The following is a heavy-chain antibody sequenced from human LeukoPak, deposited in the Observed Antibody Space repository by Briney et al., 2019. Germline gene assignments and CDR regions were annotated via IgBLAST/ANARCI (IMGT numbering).Heavy chain of an antibody. Sequence: SETLSLTCTVSGGSISSYYWSWLRQPPGKGLEWIGFIYYSGITDYNPSLKSRVTISVDTSKNQFSLKLTSVTAADTAVYYCARLRALSYYDSSGDLYYFEYWGQGTLVTVSS. CDR1: GGSISSYY. J-gene: IGHJ4*02. V-gene: IGHV4-59*01. D-gene: IGHD3-22*01. CDR2: IYYSGIT. CDR3: ARLRALSYYDSSGDLYYFEY.